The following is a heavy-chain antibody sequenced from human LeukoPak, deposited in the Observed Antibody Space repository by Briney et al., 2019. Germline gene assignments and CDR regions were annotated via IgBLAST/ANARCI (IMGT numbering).Heavy chain of an antibody. J-gene: IGHJ3*02. CDR2: IYYSGST. D-gene: IGHD2-15*01. Sequence: SETLSPTWTVSGGSISSGGYYWSWIRQHPGKGLEWIGYIYYSGSTYYNPSLKSRVTISVDTSKNQFSLKLSSVTAADTAVYYCARGHRRGPSPDDAFDIWGQGTMVTVSS. V-gene: IGHV4-31*02. CDR1: GGSISSGGYY. CDR3: ARGHRRGPSPDDAFDI.